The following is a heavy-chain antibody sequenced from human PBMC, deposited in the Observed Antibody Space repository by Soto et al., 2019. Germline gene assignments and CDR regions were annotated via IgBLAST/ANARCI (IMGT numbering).Heavy chain of an antibody. J-gene: IGHJ4*02. CDR2: ISSTTNYI. CDR3: ARESEDLTSNFDY. V-gene: IGHV3-21*06. CDR1: GFTFTRYS. Sequence: GTLRLSCAASGFTFTRYSMNWVRQAPGKGLEWVSSISSTTNYIYYGDSMKGRFTISRDNAKNSLYLEMNSLRAEDTAVYYCARESEDLTSNFDYWGQGTLVTVSS.